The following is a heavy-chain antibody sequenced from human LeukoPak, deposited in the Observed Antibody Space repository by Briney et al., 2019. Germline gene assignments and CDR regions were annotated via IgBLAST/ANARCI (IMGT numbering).Heavy chain of an antibody. J-gene: IGHJ4*02. V-gene: IGHV4-61*02. CDR1: GGSISSCNYY. D-gene: IGHD5-12*01. Sequence: SQTLSLTCTVSGGSISSCNYYWSWIPQPAGKGLEWILRIYTSGSTNYNPTRKSRVTISVDTSKNQFSLKLSSVTAADTAVYYCARVSGYDWESSFDYWGQGTLVTVSS. CDR2: IYTSGST. CDR3: ARVSGYDWESSFDY.